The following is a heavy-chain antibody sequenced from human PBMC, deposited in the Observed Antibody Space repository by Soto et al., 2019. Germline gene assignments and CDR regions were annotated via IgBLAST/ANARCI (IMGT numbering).Heavy chain of an antibody. V-gene: IGHV1-2*04. Sequence: ASVKVSCKASGYTFTGYYMHWVRQAPGQGLEWMGWINPNSGGTNYAQKFQGWVTMNRDTSISTAYMELSRLRSDDTAVYYCARSAIYYYGSGSYSPWFDPWGQGTLVTVSS. CDR2: INPNSGGT. J-gene: IGHJ5*02. D-gene: IGHD3-10*01. CDR3: ARSAIYYYGSGSYSPWFDP. CDR1: GYTFTGYY.